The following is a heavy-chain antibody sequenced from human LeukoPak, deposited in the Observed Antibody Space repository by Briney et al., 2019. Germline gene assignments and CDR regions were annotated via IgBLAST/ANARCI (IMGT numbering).Heavy chain of an antibody. V-gene: IGHV3-33*06. Sequence: PGRSLRLSCAASGFTFSSYGMHWVRQAPGKGLEWVSVIWYDGSNKYYADSVKGRFTISRDNSKNTVYLKMNSLRAEDPAVYYCAKDGPDYYDRDFDIWRQGPMVSVSS. CDR1: GFTFSSYG. J-gene: IGHJ3*02. CDR2: IWYDGSNK. D-gene: IGHD3-22*01. CDR3: AKDGPDYYDRDFDI.